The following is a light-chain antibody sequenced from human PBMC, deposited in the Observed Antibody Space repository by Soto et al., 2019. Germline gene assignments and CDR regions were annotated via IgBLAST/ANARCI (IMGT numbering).Light chain of an antibody. CDR3: LLAYLSHSGAVV. V-gene: IGLV7-46*01. CDR1: TGAVTTGHY. CDR2: DTS. J-gene: IGLJ2*01. Sequence: QAVVTQEPSLTVSPGGTVTLTCGSSTGAVTTGHYPYWFQQKPGQAPRTLIYDTSNKHSWTPARFSGSLLGGKAALILSGAQPDDEADYYCLLAYLSHSGAVVFGGGTKLTVL.